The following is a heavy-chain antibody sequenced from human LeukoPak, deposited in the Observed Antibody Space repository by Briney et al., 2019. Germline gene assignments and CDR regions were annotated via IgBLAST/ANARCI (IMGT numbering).Heavy chain of an antibody. Sequence: PGGSLRLSCAVSGFTFSSYWMHWVRQAPGKGLVWVSRINNDGSTTAYADSVKGRFTISRDNTKNTLYLQMNSLRAEDTAVYYCARDNGGYFDDWGQGTLVTVSS. D-gene: IGHD7-27*01. CDR2: INNDGSTT. CDR3: ARDNGGYFDD. J-gene: IGHJ4*02. CDR1: GFTFSSYW. V-gene: IGHV3-74*01.